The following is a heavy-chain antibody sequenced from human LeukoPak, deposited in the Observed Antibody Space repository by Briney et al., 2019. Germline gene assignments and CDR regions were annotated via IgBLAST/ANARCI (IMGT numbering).Heavy chain of an antibody. CDR1: GGSLSRGIYY. D-gene: IGHD3-22*01. CDR3: ARAPYTSGFYFFDP. J-gene: IGHJ5*02. CDR2: VYYSGST. Sequence: SQTLSLTCTVSGGSLSRGIYYWSWIRQPPGKGLELIGYVYYSGSTTYNPSLKSRVTISVDTSKNQFSLKLTSVTAADTAVYYCARAPYTSGFYFFDPWGQGTLVTVSS. V-gene: IGHV4-61*01.